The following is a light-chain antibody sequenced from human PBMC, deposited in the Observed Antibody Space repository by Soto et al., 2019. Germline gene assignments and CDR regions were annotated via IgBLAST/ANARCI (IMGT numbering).Light chain of an antibody. Sequence: EIVMTQSPVTLSVSPGERVTLSCRASQNVNINLAWYQQRPGQAHRVLIYGASNRASGIPDRFSGSGSGTDFTLTSSSLEPDDFSLYYCQQYKDWPPFTVGGGTRVEIK. CDR1: QNVNIN. V-gene: IGKV3D-15*01. CDR3: QQYKDWPPFT. J-gene: IGKJ4*02. CDR2: GAS.